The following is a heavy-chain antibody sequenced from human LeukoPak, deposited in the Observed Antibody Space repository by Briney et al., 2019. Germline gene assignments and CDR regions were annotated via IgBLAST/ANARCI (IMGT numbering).Heavy chain of an antibody. D-gene: IGHD1-26*01. CDR1: GFTFSSYG. CDR3: ASIGGGVLPVHY. CDR2: ISGSGGST. J-gene: IGHJ4*02. Sequence: GGSLRLSCAASGFTFSSYGMSWVRQAPGKGLEWVSAISGSGGSTYYADSVKGRFTISRDNAKNSLYLQMNSLRAEDTAVYYCASIGGGVLPVHYWGQGTLVTVSS. V-gene: IGHV3-23*01.